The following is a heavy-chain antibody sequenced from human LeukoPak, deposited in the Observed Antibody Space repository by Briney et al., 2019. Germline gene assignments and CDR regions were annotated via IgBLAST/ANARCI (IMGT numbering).Heavy chain of an antibody. Sequence: GGSLRLSCAASGFTFSNYEMNWVRQAPGKGLEWVSYISSSSSTIYYADSVKGRFTISRDNAKNSLYLQMNSLRAEDTAVYYCARGVGYYYDSSGYSEVPWGQGTLVTVS. J-gene: IGHJ5*02. CDR3: ARGVGYYYDSSGYSEVP. V-gene: IGHV3-48*01. CDR1: GFTFSNYE. D-gene: IGHD3-22*01. CDR2: ISSSSSTI.